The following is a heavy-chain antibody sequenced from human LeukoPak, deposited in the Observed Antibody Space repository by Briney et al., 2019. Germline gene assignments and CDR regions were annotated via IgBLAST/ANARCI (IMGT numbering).Heavy chain of an antibody. CDR1: GYTFTSYD. V-gene: IGHV1-8*01. CDR3: ARGLKWELRLHY. D-gene: IGHD1-26*01. J-gene: IGHJ4*02. Sequence: ASVTVSCKASGYTFTSYDINWVRQAPGQGLEWMGWMNPNSGNTGYAQKFQGRVTMTRNTSISTAYMELSSLRSEDTAVYYCARGLKWELRLHYWGQGTLVTVSS. CDR2: MNPNSGNT.